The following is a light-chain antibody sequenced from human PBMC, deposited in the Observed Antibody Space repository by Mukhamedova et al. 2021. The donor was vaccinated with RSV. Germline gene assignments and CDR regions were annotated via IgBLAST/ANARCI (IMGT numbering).Light chain of an antibody. V-gene: IGKV1-39*01. Sequence: WYQRRVHGKAPNLLIYAASSLQSGVPSMFSGSGSGTDFTLTISGLQPEDFATYHCQQSYSTPHTFGQGTKLEIE. J-gene: IGKJ2*01. CDR3: QQSYSTPHT. CDR2: AAS.